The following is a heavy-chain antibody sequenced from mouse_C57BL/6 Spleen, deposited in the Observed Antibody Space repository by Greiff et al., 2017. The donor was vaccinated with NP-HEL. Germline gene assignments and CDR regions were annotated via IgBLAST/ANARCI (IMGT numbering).Heavy chain of an antibody. J-gene: IGHJ2*01. V-gene: IGHV1-15*01. CDR3: TRRGYNWDGDY. CDR2: IDPETGGT. D-gene: IGHD4-1*01. CDR1: GYTFTDYE. Sequence: VQLQQSGAELVRPGASVTLSCKASGYTFTDYEMHWVKQTPVHGLEWIGAIDPETGGTAYNQKFKGKAILTADKSSSTAYMELRSLTSEDSAVYYCTRRGYNWDGDYWGQGTTLTVSS.